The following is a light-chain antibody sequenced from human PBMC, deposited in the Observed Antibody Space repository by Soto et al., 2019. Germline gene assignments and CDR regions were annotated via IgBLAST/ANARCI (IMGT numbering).Light chain of an antibody. V-gene: IGKV3-11*01. CDR3: QQRSNWPPSWT. CDR1: QSVSRY. CDR2: DAS. Sequence: EIVLTQSPATLSLSPGERATLSCRASQSVSRYLAWYQQKPGQAPRLLIYDASNRATGIPARFSGSGSGTEFTLTISSLQSEDFAVYYCQQRSNWPPSWTFGQGTKVDI. J-gene: IGKJ1*01.